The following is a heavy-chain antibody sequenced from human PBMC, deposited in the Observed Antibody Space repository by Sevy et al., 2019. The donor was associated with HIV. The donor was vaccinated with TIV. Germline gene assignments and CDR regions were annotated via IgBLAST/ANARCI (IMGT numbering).Heavy chain of an antibody. D-gene: IGHD2-15*01. Sequence: SETLSLTCAVSGGSISSGGYSWSWIRQPPGKGLEWIGYIYHSGSTYYNPSLKSRVTISVDRSKNQFSLKLSSVTAADTAVYYCARGADNRAFDYWGQGTLVTVSS. V-gene: IGHV4-30-2*01. CDR1: GGSISSGGYS. CDR3: ARGADNRAFDY. CDR2: IYHSGST. J-gene: IGHJ4*02.